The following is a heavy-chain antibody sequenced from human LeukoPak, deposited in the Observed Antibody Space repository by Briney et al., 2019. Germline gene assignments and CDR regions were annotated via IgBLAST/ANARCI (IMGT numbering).Heavy chain of an antibody. CDR2: TYYRSKCYN. J-gene: IGHJ3*02. Sequence: SQTLSLTCAISGDSVSSNSAAWNWIRQSPSRGLEWLGRTYYRSKCYNDYAVSVKSRITINPDTSKNQFSLQLNSVTPEDTAVYYCARVYCGGDCYHWDAFDIWGQGTMVTVSS. D-gene: IGHD2-21*02. CDR1: GDSVSSNSAA. CDR3: ARVYCGGDCYHWDAFDI. V-gene: IGHV6-1*01.